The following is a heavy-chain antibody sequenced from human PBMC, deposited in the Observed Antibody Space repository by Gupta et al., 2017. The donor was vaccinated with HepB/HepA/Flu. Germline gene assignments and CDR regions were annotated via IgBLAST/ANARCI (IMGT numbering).Heavy chain of an antibody. D-gene: IGHD4-17*01. Sequence: QLQLQESGPGLVKPSETLSLTCTVSGGSISSSSYYWGWIRQPPGKGLEWIGSIYYSGSTYYNPSLKSRVTISVDTSKNQFSLKLSSVTAADTAVYYCARHGVYGDYSFDYWGQGPLVTVSS. CDR3: ARHGVYGDYSFDY. V-gene: IGHV4-39*01. CDR1: GGSISSSSYY. J-gene: IGHJ4*02. CDR2: IYYSGST.